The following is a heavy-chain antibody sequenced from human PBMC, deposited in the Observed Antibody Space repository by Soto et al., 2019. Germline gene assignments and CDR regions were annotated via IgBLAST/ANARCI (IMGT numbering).Heavy chain of an antibody. Sequence: GESLKISCKGSGYSFAGYWITWVRQKPGKGLAWMGRIDPSDSQTYYSPSFRGHVTISATKSITTVFLQWSSLRASDTAMYYCARQIYDSDNGPNFQYYFDSWGQGTPVTVSS. V-gene: IGHV5-10-1*01. CDR1: GYSFAGYW. CDR2: IDPSDSQT. J-gene: IGHJ4*02. D-gene: IGHD3-22*01. CDR3: ARQIYDSDNGPNFQYYFDS.